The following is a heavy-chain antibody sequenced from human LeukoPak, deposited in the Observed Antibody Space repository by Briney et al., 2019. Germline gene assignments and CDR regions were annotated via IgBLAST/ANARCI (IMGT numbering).Heavy chain of an antibody. J-gene: IGHJ6*02. CDR3: AKDMGYGMDV. CDR1: GFTFDDYA. CDR2: ISWNSGSI. V-gene: IGHV3-9*01. Sequence: GGSLRLSCAASGFTFDDYAMHWVRQAPGKGLEWVSGISWNSGSIGYADSVKGRFTISRDNAKNSLYLQMNSLRAEDTALYHCAKDMGYGMDVWGQGTTVTASS.